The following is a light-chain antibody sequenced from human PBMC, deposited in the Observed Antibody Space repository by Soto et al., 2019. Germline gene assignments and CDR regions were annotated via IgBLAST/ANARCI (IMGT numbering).Light chain of an antibody. CDR2: QES. CDR1: QAITNN. J-gene: IGKJ4*01. CDR3: QQVKSYPRT. V-gene: IGKV1-9*01. Sequence: DIQLTQSPFFLSASVGDRVTITCRASQAITNNLAWYQQKPGEPPNLLLYQESTLQSGVPSRFSGSKSGTQFTLTIDSLQPEDCATYYCQQVKSYPRTFGGGTKVEIK.